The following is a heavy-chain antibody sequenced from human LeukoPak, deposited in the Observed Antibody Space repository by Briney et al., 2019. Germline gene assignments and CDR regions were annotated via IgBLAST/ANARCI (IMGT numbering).Heavy chain of an antibody. J-gene: IGHJ4*02. CDR3: ARVTTGPFDY. V-gene: IGHV3-53*01. Sequence: PGGSLRLSCEASGFTVSSNYMSWVRQAPGKGLEWVSVICSGGSTYYADSVKGRFTISRDNSKNTLYLQMNSLRAEDTAVYYCARVTTGPFDYWGQGTLVTVSS. CDR1: GFTVSSNY. CDR2: ICSGGST. D-gene: IGHD4-17*01.